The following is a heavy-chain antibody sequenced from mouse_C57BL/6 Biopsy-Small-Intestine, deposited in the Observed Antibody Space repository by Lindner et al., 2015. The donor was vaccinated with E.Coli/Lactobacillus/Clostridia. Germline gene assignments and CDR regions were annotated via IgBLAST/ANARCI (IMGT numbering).Heavy chain of an antibody. V-gene: IGHV1-53*01. CDR3: ARMPPYAMDY. CDR2: INPSNGGA. CDR1: GYTFTSYW. J-gene: IGHJ4*01. Sequence: VQLQESGTELVKPGASVKLSCKASGYTFTSYWMHWVKQRPGQGLEWIGNINPSNGGANYNEKFKSKATLTVDKSSSTAYMQVSSLTSEDSAVYYCARMPPYAMDYWGQGTSLTVSS.